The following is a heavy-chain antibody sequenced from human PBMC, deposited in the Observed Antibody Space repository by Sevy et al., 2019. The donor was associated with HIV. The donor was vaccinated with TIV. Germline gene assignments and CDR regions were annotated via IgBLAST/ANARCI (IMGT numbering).Heavy chain of an antibody. V-gene: IGHV1-18*01. CDR2: ISAYNGNT. Sequence: ASVKVSCKASGYTFTSYGISWVRQAPGQGLEWMGWISAYNGNTNYAQKLQGRVTMTTDTSTSTAYMELRSLRSDDTAVYYCARVQDYYGSGSYYPGRRLRYFDYWGQGILVTVSS. J-gene: IGHJ4*02. CDR3: ARVQDYYGSGSYYPGRRLRYFDY. D-gene: IGHD3-10*01. CDR1: GYTFTSYG.